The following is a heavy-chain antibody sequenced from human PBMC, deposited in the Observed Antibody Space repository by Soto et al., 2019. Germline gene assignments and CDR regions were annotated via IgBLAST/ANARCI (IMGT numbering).Heavy chain of an antibody. CDR1: GYTFTGYY. J-gene: IGHJ6*02. D-gene: IGHD5-12*01. CDR2: ISAYNGNT. Sequence: ASVKVSCEASGYTFTGYYLHSVRQAPGKGLEWMGWISAYNGNTNYAQKLQGRVTMTTDTSTSTAYMELRSLRSDDTAVYYCARQGYSGYDRGYYYGLDVWGQGTTVTVSS. CDR3: ARQGYSGYDRGYYYGLDV. V-gene: IGHV1-18*04.